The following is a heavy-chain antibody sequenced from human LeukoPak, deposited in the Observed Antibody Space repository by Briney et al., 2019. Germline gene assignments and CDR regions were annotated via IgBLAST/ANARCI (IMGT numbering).Heavy chain of an antibody. D-gene: IGHD3-22*01. CDR2: ISGSDGST. Sequence: PGGSLRLSCAASGFTFSSYAMSWVRQAPGKGLEWVSAISGSDGSTYYADSVKGRFTISRDNSKNTLYLQMNSLRAEDTAVYYCVYIGSGYPYYFDYWGQGTLVTVSS. J-gene: IGHJ4*02. V-gene: IGHV3-23*01. CDR1: GFTFSSYA. CDR3: VYIGSGYPYYFDY.